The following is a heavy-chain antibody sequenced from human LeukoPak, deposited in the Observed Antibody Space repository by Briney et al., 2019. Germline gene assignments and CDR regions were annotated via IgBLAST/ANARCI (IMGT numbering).Heavy chain of an antibody. CDR1: GYTFTSYG. Sequence: GASVKVSCKASGYTFTSYGISWVRQAPGQGLEGMGWISAYNGNTNYAQKLQGRVTMTTDTSPSTAYMELRSLRSDDTAVYYCARDWDSSGSTPFHYFDYWGQGTLVTVSS. V-gene: IGHV1-18*01. CDR2: ISAYNGNT. J-gene: IGHJ4*02. CDR3: ARDWDSSGSTPFHYFDY. D-gene: IGHD3-22*01.